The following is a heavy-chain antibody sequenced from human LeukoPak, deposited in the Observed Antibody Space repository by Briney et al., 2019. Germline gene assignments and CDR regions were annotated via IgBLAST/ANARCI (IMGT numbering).Heavy chain of an antibody. D-gene: IGHD1/OR15-1a*01. CDR2: INHSGST. CDR1: GGSFSGYY. CDR3: ARQILVRNSGWYAH. Sequence: SETLSLTCAVYGGSFSGYYWSWIRQPPGKGLEWIGEINHSGSTNYNPSLKSRVTISVDTSKKQFSLKLRSVTAADTAVYYCARQILVRNSGWYAHWGQGTLVTVSS. V-gene: IGHV4-34*01. J-gene: IGHJ5*02.